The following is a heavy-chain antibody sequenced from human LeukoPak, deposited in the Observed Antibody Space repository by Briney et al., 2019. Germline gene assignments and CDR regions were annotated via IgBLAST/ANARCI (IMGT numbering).Heavy chain of an antibody. CDR3: ARGTYDSSGYYSSAYYYYYMDV. CDR2: IIPIFDTA. V-gene: IGHV1-69*13. J-gene: IGHJ6*03. CDR1: GGTFSNSA. D-gene: IGHD3-22*01. Sequence: ASVKVSCKASGGTFSNSAITWVREAPGQGLEWMGGIIPIFDTAHYAQKFQGRVTITADESTSTAYMELSSLRSEDTAVYYCARGTYDSSGYYSSAYYYYYMDVWGKGTTVTVSS.